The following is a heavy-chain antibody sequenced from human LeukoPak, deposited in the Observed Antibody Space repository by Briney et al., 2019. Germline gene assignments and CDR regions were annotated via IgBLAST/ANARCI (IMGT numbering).Heavy chain of an antibody. CDR2: MYYSGST. Sequence: PSETLSLTCTVSGGSISSTSYYWGWIRQPPGKGLEWIGSMYYSGSTYYNPSLKSRITISVDTTKNQFSLKLSSVTAADTAVYYCARDKGLQYCSGGSCYPSKNWFDPWGQGTLVTVSS. J-gene: IGHJ5*02. CDR1: GGSISSTSYY. CDR3: ARDKGLQYCSGGSCYPSKNWFDP. V-gene: IGHV4-39*07. D-gene: IGHD2-15*01.